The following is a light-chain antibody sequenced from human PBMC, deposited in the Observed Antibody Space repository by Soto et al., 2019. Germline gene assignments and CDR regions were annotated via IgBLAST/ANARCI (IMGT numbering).Light chain of an antibody. J-gene: IGKJ5*01. CDR3: QQLNNYPIT. CDR2: AAS. CDR1: QGISSY. V-gene: IGKV1-9*01. Sequence: IQLTQSPSSLSASVGARVTITCRASQGISSYLAWYQQKPGKAPKLLVYAASTLQSGVPSRLSGSGSGTDFTLTISRLQPKDFATYYCQQLNNYPITVGQGTRLEIK.